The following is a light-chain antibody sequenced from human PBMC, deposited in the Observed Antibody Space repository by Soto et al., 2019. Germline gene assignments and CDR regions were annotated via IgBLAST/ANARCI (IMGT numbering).Light chain of an antibody. Sequence: DIQMTQSPSTLSASVGDRVTITCRASQSISSGLAWHQQKPGKARKLLIYKASSLGSGVPSRFSGSGSGTEFTLTISSLQPDDFATYYCQYYNGYSRTFGQGPKVQLK. CDR3: QYYNGYSRT. CDR2: KAS. CDR1: QSISSG. J-gene: IGKJ1*01. V-gene: IGKV1-5*03.